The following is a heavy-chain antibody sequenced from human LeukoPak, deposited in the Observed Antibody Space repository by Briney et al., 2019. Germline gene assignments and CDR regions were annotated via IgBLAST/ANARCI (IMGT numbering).Heavy chain of an antibody. D-gene: IGHD3-16*02. CDR2: IYYSGST. J-gene: IGHJ4*02. CDR1: GGSISSGGYY. Sequence: SQTLSLTCTVSGGSISSGGYYWSWIRQHPGKGLEWIGYIYYSGSTYYNPSLKSRVTISVDTSKNQFSLKLSSVTAADTAVYYCARGEGGRDYVWGSYRPDCFDYWGQGTLVTVSS. V-gene: IGHV4-31*03. CDR3: ARGEGGRDYVWGSYRPDCFDY.